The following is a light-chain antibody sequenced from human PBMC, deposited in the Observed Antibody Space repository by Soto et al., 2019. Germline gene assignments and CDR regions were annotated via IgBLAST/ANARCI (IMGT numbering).Light chain of an antibody. CDR2: DNN. Sequence: QSALTQPASVSAAPGQKVTISCSGSSSNIGDNYVSWYQQFPGTAPRLLIYDNNRRPSGIPDRFSGSKSGTSATLGITGLQTGDEADYYCGTWDSSLSAMIFGGGTKL. J-gene: IGLJ2*01. CDR1: SSNIGDNY. CDR3: GTWDSSLSAMI. V-gene: IGLV1-51*01.